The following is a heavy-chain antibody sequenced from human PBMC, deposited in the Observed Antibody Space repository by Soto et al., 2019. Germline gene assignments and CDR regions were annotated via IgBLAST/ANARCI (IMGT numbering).Heavy chain of an antibody. CDR2: ISGSGGST. CDR1: GFTFGSFA. J-gene: IGHJ6*03. V-gene: IGHV3-23*01. Sequence: QAGGSLRLSCAASGFTFGSFAMTWVRQAPGRGLEWIAAISGSGGSTYYADSVKGRFTISRDNSKNTLYLQMNSLRAEDTAVYYCARDREYCSGGSCYHLGYYYYMDVWGKGTTVTVSS. CDR3: ARDREYCSGGSCYHLGYYYYMDV. D-gene: IGHD2-15*01.